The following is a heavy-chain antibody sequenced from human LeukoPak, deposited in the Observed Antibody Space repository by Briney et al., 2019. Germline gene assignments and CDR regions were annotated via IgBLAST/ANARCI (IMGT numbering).Heavy chain of an antibody. CDR3: AKDDGQQPNSLFDH. V-gene: IGHV3-30*18. D-gene: IGHD6-13*01. J-gene: IGHJ4*02. CDR1: GFTFSSYG. CDR2: ISYDGSNK. Sequence: PGGSLRLSCAASGFTFSSYGMHWVRQAPGKGLEWVAVISYDGSNKYYADSVKGRFTISRDNSKNTLYLQMNSLRAEDTAVYYCAKDDGQQPNSLFDHWGQGTLVTVSS.